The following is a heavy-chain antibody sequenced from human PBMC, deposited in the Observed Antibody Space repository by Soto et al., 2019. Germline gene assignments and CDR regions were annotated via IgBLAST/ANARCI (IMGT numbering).Heavy chain of an antibody. CDR3: AREGDYGDYGYYYYGMDV. J-gene: IGHJ6*02. V-gene: IGHV3-33*01. CDR2: IWYDGSNK. Sequence: GGSLRLSCAASGFTFSSYGMHWVRQAPGKGLEWVAVIWYDGSNKYYADSVKGRFTISRDNSKNTLYLQMNSLRAEDTAVYYCAREGDYGDYGYYYYGMDVWGQGTTVTVSS. CDR1: GFTFSSYG. D-gene: IGHD4-17*01.